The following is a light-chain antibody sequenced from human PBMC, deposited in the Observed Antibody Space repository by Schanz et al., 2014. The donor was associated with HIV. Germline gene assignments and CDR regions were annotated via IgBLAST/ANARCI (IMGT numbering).Light chain of an antibody. V-gene: IGKV3-20*01. Sequence: EVKMTQSPATLSLSPGERATLSCRASQSVSSSYLAWYQQKPGQAPRLLIFDASIRATGIPDRFSGSGSGTDFTLTISRLEPEDYAMYYCQQYGSPPWTFGQGTKVEVK. CDR2: DAS. CDR3: QQYGSPPWT. J-gene: IGKJ1*01. CDR1: QSVSSSY.